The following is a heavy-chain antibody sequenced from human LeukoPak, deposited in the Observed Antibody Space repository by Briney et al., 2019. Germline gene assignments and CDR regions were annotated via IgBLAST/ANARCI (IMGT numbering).Heavy chain of an antibody. CDR3: ARRYYDFWSGYYTDY. J-gene: IGHJ4*02. CDR1: GYTFTSYD. CDR2: MNPISGNT. V-gene: IGHV1-8*03. D-gene: IGHD3-3*01. Sequence: SVKVSCKASGYTFTSYDINWVRQATGQGLEWMGWMNPISGNTGYAQKFQGRVTITRNTSISTAYMELSSLISEDTAVYYCARRYYDFWSGYYTDYWGQGTLVTVSS.